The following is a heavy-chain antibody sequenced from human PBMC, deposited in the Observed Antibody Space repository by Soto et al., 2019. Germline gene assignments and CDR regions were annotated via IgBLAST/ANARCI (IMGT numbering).Heavy chain of an antibody. J-gene: IGHJ3*02. V-gene: IGHV3-9*01. CDR2: ISWKSGDI. CDR1: GFKFDDYA. D-gene: IGHD3-16*01. CDR3: VKEKVPTFLHAFDI. Sequence: EVQLVESGGGLVQPGGSLRLSCAASGFKFDDYAMHWVRQAPGKGLEWVSGISWKSGDINYADSVKGRFTISRDNAKTSLFLQMNNLSADDTALYYCVKEKVPTFLHAFDIWGQGTMVTVSS.